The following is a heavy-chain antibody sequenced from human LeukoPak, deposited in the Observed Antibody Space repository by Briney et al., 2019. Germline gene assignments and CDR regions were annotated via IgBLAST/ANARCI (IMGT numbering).Heavy chain of an antibody. Sequence: GGSLRLSCVASGFTFSTFAMIWVRQPPGKGLEWVSSIFPSSDEIHYADSVRGRFTISRDNSKNTLYLQMNSLRAEDTAVYYCAKDTYGERYYYYYYMDVWGKGTTVTISS. D-gene: IGHD4-17*01. CDR1: GFTFSTFA. J-gene: IGHJ6*03. V-gene: IGHV3-23*01. CDR2: IFPSSDEI. CDR3: AKDTYGERYYYYYYMDV.